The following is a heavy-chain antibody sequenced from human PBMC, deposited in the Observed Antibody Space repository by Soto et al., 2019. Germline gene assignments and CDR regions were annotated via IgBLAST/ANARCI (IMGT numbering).Heavy chain of an antibody. Sequence: SQTLSRTCVISXDSVSSNSAAWNWIRQSPSRGLEWLGRTYYRAKWYNDYAVSVKIRITINPDTSKNQFSLQLNPVPPEHTAVYYSARERPPGIAVAGTLNILAYWRKGTLVTVSS. D-gene: IGHD6-19*01. CDR1: XDSVSSNSAA. CDR2: TYYRAKWYN. CDR3: ARERPPGIAVAGTLNILAY. J-gene: IGHJ4*02. V-gene: IGHV6-1*01.